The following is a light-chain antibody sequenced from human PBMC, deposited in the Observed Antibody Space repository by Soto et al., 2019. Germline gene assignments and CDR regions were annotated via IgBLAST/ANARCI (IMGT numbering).Light chain of an antibody. J-gene: IGKJ2*01. CDR2: AAF. Sequence: EIVMTQSPATLSVSPGERATLSCRASQSVNSYLAWYQQKPGQAPRLLIYAAFTRAPGVPARFSGSGSGTEFTLTISSLQSDDSAVYFCQQYGSSPPLYTFGQGTKLEIK. CDR3: QQYGSSPPLYT. V-gene: IGKV3-15*01. CDR1: QSVNSY.